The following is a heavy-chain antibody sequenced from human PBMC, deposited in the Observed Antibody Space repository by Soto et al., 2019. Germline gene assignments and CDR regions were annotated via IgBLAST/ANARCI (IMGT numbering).Heavy chain of an antibody. J-gene: IGHJ4*02. V-gene: IGHV4-30-2*01. CDR2: IYHSGST. D-gene: IGHD4-17*01. CDR1: GCSISSGGYS. CDR3: ARGDLGDYTFDY. Sequence: PXETLSLTCSVAGCSISSGGYSWSWIRQPPGKGLERIGYIYHSGSTYYNPSLKSRVTISVDRSKNQFSLKLSSVTAADTAVYYCARGDLGDYTFDYWGQGPLVTVSS.